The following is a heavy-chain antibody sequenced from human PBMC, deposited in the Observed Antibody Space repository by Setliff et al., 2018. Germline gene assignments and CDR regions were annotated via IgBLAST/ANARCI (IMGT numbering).Heavy chain of an antibody. CDR1: GGSVSSSAYY. Sequence: ASETLSLTCIVSGGSVSSSAYYWAWIRRSPGKGLEWLGSIYYSESTSYNLSLKSRLSISVDTSKNQFSLTLNFVTAADTAVYYCARHPASGSYYGGSIYYFDHWGQGTLVTVSS. V-gene: IGHV4-39*01. CDR2: IYYSEST. D-gene: IGHD1-26*01. J-gene: IGHJ4*02. CDR3: ARHPASGSYYGGSIYYFDH.